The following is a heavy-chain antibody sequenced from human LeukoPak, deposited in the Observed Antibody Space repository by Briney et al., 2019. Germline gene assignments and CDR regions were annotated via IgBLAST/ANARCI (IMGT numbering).Heavy chain of an antibody. D-gene: IGHD3-3*01. CDR3: ARGSYDFWSGYYQDY. V-gene: IGHV1-2*02. J-gene: IGHJ4*02. CDR1: GYSLTDYY. CDR2: INPDHGGT. Sequence: ASVKVSCKASGYSLTDYYIHWVRQAPGQGLQWMGWINPDHGGTNYAQKFQRRVTMTRDTSISTVYMELRGLRSDDTAVYYCARGSYDFWSGYYQDYWGQGTLVTVSS.